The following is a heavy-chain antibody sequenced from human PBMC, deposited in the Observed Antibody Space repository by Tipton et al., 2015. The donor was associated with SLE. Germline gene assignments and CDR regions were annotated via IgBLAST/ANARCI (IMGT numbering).Heavy chain of an antibody. Sequence: GSLRLSCEASGFTFDDYAMNWVRQAPGKGLEWVSSISKTSNYTYYADSLKGRFSISRDNARKTLFLHMTRVKDDDSGFYFCAKGGSGAWNGDRWGQGTLVSVSS. V-gene: IGHV3-21*01. CDR1: GFTFDDYA. J-gene: IGHJ5*02. D-gene: IGHD1-1*01. CDR3: AKGGSGAWNGDR. CDR2: ISKTSNYT.